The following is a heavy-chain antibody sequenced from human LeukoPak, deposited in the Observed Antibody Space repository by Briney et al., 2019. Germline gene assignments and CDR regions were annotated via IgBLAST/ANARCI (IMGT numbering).Heavy chain of an antibody. CDR1: GFTFDDYA. Sequence: GGSLRLSCAASGFTFDDYATHWVRQAPGKGLEWVSGISWNSGSIGYADSVKGRFTISRDNAKNSLYLQMNSLRAEDTALYYCAKDRAYSSSHFDYWGQGTLVTVSS. CDR3: AKDRAYSSSHFDY. J-gene: IGHJ4*02. V-gene: IGHV3-9*01. D-gene: IGHD6-13*01. CDR2: ISWNSGSI.